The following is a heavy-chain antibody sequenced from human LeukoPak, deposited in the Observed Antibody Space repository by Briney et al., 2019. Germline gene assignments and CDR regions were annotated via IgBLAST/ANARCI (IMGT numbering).Heavy chain of an antibody. Sequence: SVKVSCKASGGTFSSYAISWVRQAPGQGLEWMGGIIPIFGTANYAQKFQGRVTITADESTSTAYMELSSLRSEDTAVYYCARDSVYSGYDRPMEKNNYFDYWGQGTLVTVSS. CDR3: ARDSVYSGYDRPMEKNNYFDY. V-gene: IGHV1-69*13. CDR1: GGTFSSYA. J-gene: IGHJ4*02. D-gene: IGHD5-12*01. CDR2: IIPIFGTA.